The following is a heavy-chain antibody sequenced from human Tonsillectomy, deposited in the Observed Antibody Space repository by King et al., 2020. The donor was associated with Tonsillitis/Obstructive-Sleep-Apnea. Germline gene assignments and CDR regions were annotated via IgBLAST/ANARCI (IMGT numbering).Heavy chain of an antibody. D-gene: IGHD2-2*02. CDR3: ARDEAIFAY. J-gene: IGHJ4*02. Sequence: VQLVESGGGVVQPGRSLRLSCAASGFTFSSYALHWVRQAPGKGLEWVAVISYDGSNEYYADSVKGRFTISRDNSQNTLYLQMNSLRAEDTAVYYCARDEAIFAYWGQGTLVTVSS. V-gene: IGHV3-30*04. CDR1: GFTFSSYA. CDR2: ISYDGSNE.